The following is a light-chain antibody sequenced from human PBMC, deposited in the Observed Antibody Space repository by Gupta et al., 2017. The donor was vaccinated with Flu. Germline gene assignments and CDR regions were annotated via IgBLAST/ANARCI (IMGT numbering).Light chain of an antibody. CDR1: SSNIGSNP. Sequence: TVTISCSGSSSNIGSNPVNWYQQLPRTAPKLLIYSINQRPSGVPDRFSGSKSGTSASLAISGLQSEDEAEYYCATWDDSLSGPVFGGGTRLTVL. CDR2: SIN. CDR3: ATWDDSLSGPV. J-gene: IGLJ2*01. V-gene: IGLV1-44*01.